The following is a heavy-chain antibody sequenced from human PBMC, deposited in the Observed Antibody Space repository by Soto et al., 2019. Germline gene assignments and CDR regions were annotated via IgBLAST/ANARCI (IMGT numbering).Heavy chain of an antibody. J-gene: IGHJ4*02. D-gene: IGHD5-12*01. CDR2: ISSSSTTI. V-gene: IGHV3-48*02. CDR3: AREGRYSGSDYFDS. CDR1: GFTFSSYS. Sequence: EVHLVESGGGLVQPGGSLRLSCGASGFTFSSYSMNWARQAPGKGLEWISYISSSSTTIFYADSVKGRFTISRDNDKNSLYLQMNILRDEDTAVYFCAREGRYSGSDYFDSWGQGTLVTVSS.